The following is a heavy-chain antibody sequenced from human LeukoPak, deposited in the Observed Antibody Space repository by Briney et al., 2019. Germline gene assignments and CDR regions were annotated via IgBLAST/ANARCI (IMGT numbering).Heavy chain of an antibody. V-gene: IGHV1-69*06. Sequence: SVKVSCKASGYTFTSYYMHWVRQAPGQGLEWMGGIIPIFGTANYAQKFQGRVTITADKSTSTAYMELSSLRSEDTAVYYCARDRGSGYYLDAFDIWGQGTMVTVSS. CDR2: IIPIFGTA. CDR1: GYTFTSYY. CDR3: ARDRGSGYYLDAFDI. D-gene: IGHD3-22*01. J-gene: IGHJ3*02.